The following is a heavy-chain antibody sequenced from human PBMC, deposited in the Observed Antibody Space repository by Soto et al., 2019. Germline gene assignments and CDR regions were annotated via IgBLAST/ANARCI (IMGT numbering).Heavy chain of an antibody. J-gene: IGHJ4*02. CDR3: ARGGYYYDSSAYYRRFDF. CDR1: GYTLTGYD. Sequence: SVNGSCNASGYTLTGYDINWLRQATGQGLEWMGWMNPNSGNTGYAQKFQGRVTMTRSTSISTAYMELSSLRSEVTAVYYCARGGYYYDSSAYYRRFDFWGQGTMVTVSS. D-gene: IGHD3-22*01. CDR2: MNPNSGNT. V-gene: IGHV1-8*01.